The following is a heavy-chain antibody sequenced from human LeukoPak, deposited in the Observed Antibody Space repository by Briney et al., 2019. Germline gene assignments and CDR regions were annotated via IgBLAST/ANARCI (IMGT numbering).Heavy chain of an antibody. CDR1: GYSITDGHY. J-gene: IGHJ5*02. CDR3: ARGTTGYCSSTSCYGLRWFDP. V-gene: IGHV4-38-2*02. D-gene: IGHD2-2*01. CDR2: INHSGST. Sequence: PSETLSLTCTVSGYSITDGHYWGWIRQTPGKGLEWIGEINHSGSTNYNPSLKSRVTISVDTSKNQFSLKLSSVTAADTAVYYCARGTTGYCSSTSCYGLRWFDPWGQGTLVTVSS.